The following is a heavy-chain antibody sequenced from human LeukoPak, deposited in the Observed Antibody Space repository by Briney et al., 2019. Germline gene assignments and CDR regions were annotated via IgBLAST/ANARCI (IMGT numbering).Heavy chain of an antibody. J-gene: IGHJ4*02. V-gene: IGHV3-30*18. CDR3: AKEPRYYYDSSGYYDY. Sequence: GGSLRLSCEASGFTFSSYGIHWVRQAPGKGREGVAVISYDGSNKYYADSVKGRFTLSRDNSKNTLYLQMNSLRAEDTAVYYCAKEPRYYYDSSGYYDYWGQGTLVTVSS. CDR1: GFTFSSYG. D-gene: IGHD3-22*01. CDR2: ISYDGSNK.